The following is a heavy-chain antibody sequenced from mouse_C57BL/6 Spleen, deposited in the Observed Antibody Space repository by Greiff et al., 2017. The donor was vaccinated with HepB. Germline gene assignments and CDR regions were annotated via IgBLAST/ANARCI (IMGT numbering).Heavy chain of an antibody. CDR3: ARRDYYGSSHYYAMDY. CDR2: IKPSTGDT. V-gene: IGHV1-42*01. D-gene: IGHD1-1*01. J-gene: IGHJ4*01. CDR1: GYSFTGYY. Sequence: VQLQQSGPELVKPGASVKISCKASGYSFTGYYMNWVKQSPEKSLEWIGEIKPSTGDTTYNQKFKAKATLTVDKSSSTAYMQLKSLTSEDSAVYYCARRDYYGSSHYYAMDYWGQGTSVTVSS.